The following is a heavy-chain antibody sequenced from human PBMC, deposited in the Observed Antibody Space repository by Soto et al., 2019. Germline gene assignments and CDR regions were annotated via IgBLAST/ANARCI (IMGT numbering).Heavy chain of an antibody. CDR3: ARDGDVNTGFGKDY. CDR2: IWHDGGNK. V-gene: IGHV3-33*01. CDR1: GFTFSSYG. J-gene: IGHJ4*02. D-gene: IGHD3-16*01. Sequence: GGSLRLSCAASGFTFSSYGMHWVRQAPGKGLEWVAFIWHDGGNKFYAESVKGRFTISRDNSKNTLYLQMTSLSAEDTAMYYCARDGDVNTGFGKDYWGQGTLVTVSS.